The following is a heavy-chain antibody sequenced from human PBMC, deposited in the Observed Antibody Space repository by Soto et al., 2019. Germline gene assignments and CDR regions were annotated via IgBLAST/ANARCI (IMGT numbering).Heavy chain of an antibody. J-gene: IGHJ6*02. CDR1: GFTFSSYS. Sequence: GGSLRLSCAASGFTFSSYSMNWVRQAPGKGLEWVSSISSSSSYIYYADSVKGRFTISRDNAKNSLYLQMNSLRAEDTAVYYCARVPGSSWVPYSHYGMDVWGQGTTVTVSS. V-gene: IGHV3-21*01. CDR3: ARVPGSSWVPYSHYGMDV. CDR2: ISSSSSYI. D-gene: IGHD6-6*01.